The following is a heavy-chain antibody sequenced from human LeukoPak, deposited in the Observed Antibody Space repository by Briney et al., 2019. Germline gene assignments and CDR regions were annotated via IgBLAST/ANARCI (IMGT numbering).Heavy chain of an antibody. CDR3: TTAPKWETQGTDY. D-gene: IGHD1-26*01. Sequence: GGSLSLSCVASGFTFSNAWMNWVRQAPGKGLEWVGRIQSKTDGGTSDYGAPVKGRFTISRDDSKNTLYLQMNSLKTEDTAVYYCTTAPKWETQGTDYWGQGTLVTISS. V-gene: IGHV3-15*01. J-gene: IGHJ4*02. CDR1: GFTFSNAW. CDR2: IQSKTDGGTS.